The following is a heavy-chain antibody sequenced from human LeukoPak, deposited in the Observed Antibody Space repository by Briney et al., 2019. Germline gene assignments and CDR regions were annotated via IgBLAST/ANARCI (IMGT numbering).Heavy chain of an antibody. CDR1: GYTFTGYY. Sequence: ASVKVSCKASGYTFTGYYMHWVRQAPGQGLEWMGWINPNSGGTNYAQKFQGRVTMTRDTSISTAYMELGRLRSDDPAVYYCARDRGDGGNENFIDYWGQGTLVTVSS. J-gene: IGHJ4*02. CDR3: ARDRGDGGNENFIDY. CDR2: INPNSGGT. D-gene: IGHD4-23*01. V-gene: IGHV1-2*02.